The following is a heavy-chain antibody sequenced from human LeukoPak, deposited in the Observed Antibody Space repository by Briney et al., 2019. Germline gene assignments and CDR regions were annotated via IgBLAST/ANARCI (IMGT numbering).Heavy chain of an antibody. J-gene: IGHJ4*02. CDR3: ATKHTVLFDY. D-gene: IGHD4-17*01. CDR2: ISGGGSTT. V-gene: IGHV3-23*01. Sequence: GGSLRLSCAASGFTFSNYAMSWVRQAPGKGLEWVPAISGGGSTTYYSDSVKGRFTISRDNSKNTLYLQMNSLRAEDTAVYYCATKHTVLFDYWGQGTLVTVSS. CDR1: GFTFSNYA.